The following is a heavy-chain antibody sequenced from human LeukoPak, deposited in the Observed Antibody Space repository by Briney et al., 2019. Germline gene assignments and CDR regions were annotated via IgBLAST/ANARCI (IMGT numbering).Heavy chain of an antibody. CDR1: GGSISSSSYY. CDR2: IYYSGST. Sequence: PSETLSLTCTVSGGSISSSSYYWGWVRQPPGKGLEWIGSIYYSGSTYYNPSLKSRVTISVDTSKNQFSLKLSSVTAADTAVYYCASPIAARPPWGQGTLVTVSS. J-gene: IGHJ5*02. CDR3: ASPIAARPP. D-gene: IGHD6-6*01. V-gene: IGHV4-39*01.